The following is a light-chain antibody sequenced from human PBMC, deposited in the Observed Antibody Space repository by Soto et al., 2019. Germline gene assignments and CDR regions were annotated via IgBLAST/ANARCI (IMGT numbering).Light chain of an antibody. CDR2: EVS. CDR1: SSDVGGYNY. CDR3: SSYGGENTVV. V-gene: IGLV2-8*01. Sequence: QSALTQPPSASGSPGQSVTISYTGTSSDVGGYNYVSWYQQHPGKAPKLMIYEVSKRPSGVPDRFSGSKSGNTASLTVSGLQAEDEADYYCSSYGGENTVVFGGGTKVTVL. J-gene: IGLJ2*01.